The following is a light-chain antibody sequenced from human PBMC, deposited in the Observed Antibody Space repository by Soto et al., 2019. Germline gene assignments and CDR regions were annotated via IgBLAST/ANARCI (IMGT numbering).Light chain of an antibody. V-gene: IGKV3-15*01. Sequence: EIVMTQSPATLSVSPGERATLSFRASQSVNRNLAWYQQKPGQTPRLLIYDASSRATGIPARFSGSWSGTDFTLTISSLQSEDFAVYYCQQYNNWPLTFGGGTNVEIK. CDR1: QSVNRN. J-gene: IGKJ4*01. CDR2: DAS. CDR3: QQYNNWPLT.